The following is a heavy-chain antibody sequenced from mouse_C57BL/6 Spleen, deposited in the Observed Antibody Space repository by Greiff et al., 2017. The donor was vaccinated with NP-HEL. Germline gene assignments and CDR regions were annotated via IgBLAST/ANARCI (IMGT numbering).Heavy chain of an antibody. CDR1: GYTFTDYY. V-gene: IGHV1-76*01. D-gene: IGHD2-3*01. CDR2: IYPGSGNT. Sequence: VQRVESGAELVRPGASVKLSCKASGYTFTDYYINWVKQRPGQGLEWIARIYPGSGNTYYNEKFKGKATLTAEKSSSTAYMQLSSLTSEDSAVYFCARYDGYHFDYWGQGTTLTVSS. CDR3: ARYDGYHFDY. J-gene: IGHJ2*01.